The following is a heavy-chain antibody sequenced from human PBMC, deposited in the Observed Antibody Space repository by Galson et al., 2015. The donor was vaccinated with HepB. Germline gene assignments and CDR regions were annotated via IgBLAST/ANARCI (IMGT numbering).Heavy chain of an antibody. CDR2: INAGNGNT. D-gene: IGHD3-22*01. V-gene: IGHV1-3*01. Sequence: SVKVSCKASGYTFTSYAMHWVRQAPGQRLEWMGWINAGNGNTKYSQKFQGRVTITRDTSASTAYMELSSLRSEDTAVYHCARGYYYDSSGYRSWFDPWGQGTLVTVSS. J-gene: IGHJ5*02. CDR1: GYTFTSYA. CDR3: ARGYYYDSSGYRSWFDP.